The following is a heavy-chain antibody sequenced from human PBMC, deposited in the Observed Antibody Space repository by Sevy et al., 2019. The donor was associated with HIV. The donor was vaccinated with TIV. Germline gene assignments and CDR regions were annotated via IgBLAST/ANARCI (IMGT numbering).Heavy chain of an antibody. D-gene: IGHD3-3*01. Sequence: GGSLRLSCAASGFTFSDYYMSWIRQAPGKGLEWVSYISSSGSTIYYADSVKGRFTISRDKAKNSLYLQMNSLRAEDTAVYYCARVITIFGVVPAGDAFDIWGQGTMVTVSS. J-gene: IGHJ3*02. CDR1: GFTFSDYY. V-gene: IGHV3-11*01. CDR3: ARVITIFGVVPAGDAFDI. CDR2: ISSSGSTI.